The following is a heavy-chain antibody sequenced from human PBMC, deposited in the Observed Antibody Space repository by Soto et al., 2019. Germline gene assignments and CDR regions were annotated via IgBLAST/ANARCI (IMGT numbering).Heavy chain of an antibody. CDR1: GYIFTSYA. CDR2: IDPARGNM. V-gene: IGHV1-3*01. J-gene: IGHJ6*02. Sequence: ASVKVSFKASGYIFTSYALQWVRQAPGQNLEWIAWIDPARGNMKYSLKFLGRVTITRDTSANTAYLELSDLRYGDTGVYYCARAPCRGAVLGGMDVWGQGTTVTVSS. CDR3: ARAPCRGAVLGGMDV. D-gene: IGHD3-10*01.